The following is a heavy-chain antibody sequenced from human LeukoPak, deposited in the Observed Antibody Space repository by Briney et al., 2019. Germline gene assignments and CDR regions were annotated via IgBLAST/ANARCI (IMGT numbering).Heavy chain of an antibody. V-gene: IGHV1-69*05. Sequence: SVKVSRKASGGTFSSYAISWVRQAPGHGLEWMGGIIPIFGTANYAQKFQGRVAVTRDTSTSTVYVEVSSLTSEDTAVYYCAREGDVYSFDYWGQGTLVTVSS. J-gene: IGHJ4*02. CDR3: AREGDVYSFDY. CDR2: IIPIFGTA. D-gene: IGHD5-24*01. CDR1: GGTFSSYA.